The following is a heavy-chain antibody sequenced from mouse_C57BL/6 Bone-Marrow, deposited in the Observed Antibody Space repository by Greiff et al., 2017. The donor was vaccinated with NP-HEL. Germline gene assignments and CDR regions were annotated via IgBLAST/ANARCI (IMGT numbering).Heavy chain of an antibody. CDR2: IYPGDGDT. D-gene: IGHD1-1*01. J-gene: IGHJ4*01. V-gene: IGHV1-82*01. Sequence: QVQLQQSGPELVKPGASVKISCKASGYAFSSSWMNWVKQRPGKGLEWIGRIYPGDGDTNYNGKFKGKATLTADKSSSTAYMELRSLTSEDSAVYFCAVVAGRAMDYWGQGTSVTVSS. CDR1: GYAFSSSW. CDR3: AVVAGRAMDY.